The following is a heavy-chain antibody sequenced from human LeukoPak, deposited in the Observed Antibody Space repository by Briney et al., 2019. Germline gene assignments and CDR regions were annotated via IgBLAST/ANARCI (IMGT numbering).Heavy chain of an antibody. Sequence: KPGGSLRLSCAASGFTFSSYEMNWVRQAPGKGLEWVSSISSSSSYIYYADSVKGRFTISRDNAKNSLYLQMNSLRAEDTAVYYCARDPPLDVVVPAAHHPPNWFDPWGQGTLVTVSS. V-gene: IGHV3-21*01. D-gene: IGHD2-2*01. CDR2: ISSSSSYI. CDR1: GFTFSSYE. CDR3: ARDPPLDVVVPAAHHPPNWFDP. J-gene: IGHJ5*02.